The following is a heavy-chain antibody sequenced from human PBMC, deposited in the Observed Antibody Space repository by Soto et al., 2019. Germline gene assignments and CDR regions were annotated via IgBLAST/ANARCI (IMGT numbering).Heavy chain of an antibody. D-gene: IGHD2-15*01. CDR2: INHSGST. CDR3: ARSPIVVVVAARVRDGYNSFDY. J-gene: IGHJ4*02. V-gene: IGHV4-34*01. Sequence: QVQLQQWGAGLLKPSETLSLTCAVYGGSFSGYYWSWIRQPPGKGREWIGEINHSGSTNYNPSLKSRVTISVDTSKNQFSLKLSSVTAADTAVYYCARSPIVVVVAARVRDGYNSFDYWGQGTLVTVSS. CDR1: GGSFSGYY.